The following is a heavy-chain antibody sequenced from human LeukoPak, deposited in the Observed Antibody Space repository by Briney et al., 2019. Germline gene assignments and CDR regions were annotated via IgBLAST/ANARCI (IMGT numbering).Heavy chain of an antibody. V-gene: IGHV3-23*01. CDR2: ISGSGGST. D-gene: IGHD3-3*01. Sequence: GGSLRLSCAASGFTFSSYAMSWVRQAPGKGLEWVSAISGSGGSTYYADSVKGRFTISRDNSKNTLYLQMNSLRAEDTAVYYCGKDRGFLEWLPYWGQGTLVTVSS. J-gene: IGHJ4*02. CDR3: GKDRGFLEWLPY. CDR1: GFTFSSYA.